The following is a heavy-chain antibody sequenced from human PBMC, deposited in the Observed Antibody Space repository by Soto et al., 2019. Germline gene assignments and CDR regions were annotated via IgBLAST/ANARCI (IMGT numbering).Heavy chain of an antibody. CDR3: EHSRDAMNY. V-gene: IGHV2-5*02. Sequence: QITLKESGPTLVKPTQTLTLTCTFSGFSLSTSGVGVGWIRQPPGKALEWLALIYWDDDKRYSPSLKSRLTTTTDTSKNQVVLTMTNMDPVDTATYYCEHSRDAMNYWGQGTLVTVSS. CDR2: IYWDDDK. D-gene: IGHD2-2*01. J-gene: IGHJ4*02. CDR1: GFSLSTSGVG.